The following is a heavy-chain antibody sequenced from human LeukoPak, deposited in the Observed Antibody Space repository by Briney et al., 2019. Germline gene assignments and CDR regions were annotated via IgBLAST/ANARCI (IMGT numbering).Heavy chain of an antibody. CDR3: ASLPGSGWYEGSDY. CDR2: IYHSGST. V-gene: IGHV4-4*02. CDR1: GGSISSSNW. J-gene: IGHJ4*02. Sequence: NPSETLSLTCAVSGGSISSSNWWSWVRQPPGKGLEWIGEIYHSGSTNYNPSLKSRVTISVDKSKNQFSLKLSSVTAADTAVYYCASLPGSGWYEGSDYWGQGTLVTVSS. D-gene: IGHD6-19*01.